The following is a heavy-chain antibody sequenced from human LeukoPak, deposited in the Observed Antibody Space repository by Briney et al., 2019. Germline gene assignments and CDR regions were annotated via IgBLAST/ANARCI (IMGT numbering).Heavy chain of an antibody. CDR1: GFTFSSYA. CDR3: AKVGIQLAPENYYYYGMDV. Sequence: GGSLRLSCAASGFTFSSYAMSWVRQAPGKGLEWVAVISYDGSNKYYADSVKGRFTISKDNSKNTLYLQMNSLRAEDTAVYYCAKVGIQLAPENYYYYGMDVWSQGTTVTVSS. D-gene: IGHD5-18*01. CDR2: ISYDGSNK. J-gene: IGHJ6*02. V-gene: IGHV3-30*18.